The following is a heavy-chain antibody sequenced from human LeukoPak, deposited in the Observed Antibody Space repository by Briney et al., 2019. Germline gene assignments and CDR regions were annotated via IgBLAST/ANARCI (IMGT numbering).Heavy chain of an antibody. D-gene: IGHD3-10*01. CDR2: IYYSGST. CDR1: GGSISSYY. V-gene: IGHV4-59*01. J-gene: IGHJ4*02. CDR3: ARDLYGSGSYFGY. Sequence: PSETLSLTCTGSGGSISSYYWSWIRQPPGKGLEWIGYIYYSGSTNYNPSLKSRVTISVDTSKNQFSLKLSSVTAADTAVYYCARDLYGSGSYFGYWGQGTLVTVSS.